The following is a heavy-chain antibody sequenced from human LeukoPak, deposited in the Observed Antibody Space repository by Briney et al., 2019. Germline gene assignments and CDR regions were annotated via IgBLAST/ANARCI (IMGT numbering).Heavy chain of an antibody. Sequence: GGSLRLSCAASGFTSSSYGMHWVRQAPGKGLEWVAFIRYDGSNKYYADPVKGRFTISRDNSKNTLYLQMNSLRAEDTAVYYCAVEMATPEAIGAFDIWGQGTMVTVSS. CDR2: IRYDGSNK. CDR1: GFTSSSYG. D-gene: IGHD5-24*01. J-gene: IGHJ3*02. V-gene: IGHV3-30*02. CDR3: AVEMATPEAIGAFDI.